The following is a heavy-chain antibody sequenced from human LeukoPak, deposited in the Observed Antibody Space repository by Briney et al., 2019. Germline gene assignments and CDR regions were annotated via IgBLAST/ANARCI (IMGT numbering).Heavy chain of an antibody. V-gene: IGHV4-34*01. CDR2: INHSGST. J-gene: IGHJ4*02. CDR3: ARGLGYYFDY. Sequence: PSETLSLTCAVYGGSFSGYYWSWIRQPPGKGLEWIGEINHSGSTNYNPSLKSRVTISVDTSKNQFSLKLSSVTAAGTAVYYCARGLGYYFDYWGQGTLVTVSS. CDR1: GGSFSGYY. D-gene: IGHD1-26*01.